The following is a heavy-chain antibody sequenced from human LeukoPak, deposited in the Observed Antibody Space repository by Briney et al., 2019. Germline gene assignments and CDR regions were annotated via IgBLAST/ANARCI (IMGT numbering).Heavy chain of an antibody. Sequence: SETLSLTCTVSGGSISGSNYYWGWIRQPPGKGLEWIGNIYYSGSTNYNPSLESRVTVSVDTSKNQLSLGLNSVTAADTAIYYCARGWVPDYWGRGTLVTVSS. CDR1: GGSISGSNYY. J-gene: IGHJ4*02. V-gene: IGHV4-39*07. CDR3: ARGWVPDY. CDR2: IYYSGST. D-gene: IGHD1-26*01.